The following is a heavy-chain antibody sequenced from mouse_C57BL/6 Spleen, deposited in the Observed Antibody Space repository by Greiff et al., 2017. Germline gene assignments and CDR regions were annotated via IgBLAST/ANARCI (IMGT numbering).Heavy chain of an antibody. D-gene: IGHD1-1*01. Sequence: QVQLKESGAELVKPGASVKISCKASGYAFSSYWMNWVKQRPGKGLEWIGQIYPGDGDTNYNGKFKGKATLTADKSSSTAYMQLISLTSEDSSVYFCATGTVVALRAMDYWGQGTSVTVSS. CDR1: GYAFSSYW. J-gene: IGHJ4*01. CDR2: IYPGDGDT. V-gene: IGHV1-80*01. CDR3: ATGTVVALRAMDY.